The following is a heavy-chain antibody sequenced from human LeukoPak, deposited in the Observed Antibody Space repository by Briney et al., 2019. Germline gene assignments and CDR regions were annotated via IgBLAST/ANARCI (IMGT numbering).Heavy chain of an antibody. CDR1: GGTFSSYA. V-gene: IGHV1-69*13. CDR3: ARDEYYYDSSGYPDKAFDI. CDR2: VIPIFGTP. Sequence: SVKVSCKASGGTFSSYASSWVRQAPGQGLEWMGGVIPIFGTPNYAQKFQGRVTITADESTSTAYMELSSLRSEDTAVYYCARDEYYYDSSGYPDKAFDIWGQGTMVTVSS. J-gene: IGHJ3*02. D-gene: IGHD3-22*01.